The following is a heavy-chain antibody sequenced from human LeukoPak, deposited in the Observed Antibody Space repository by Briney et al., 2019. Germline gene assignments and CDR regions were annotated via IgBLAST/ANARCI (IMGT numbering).Heavy chain of an antibody. J-gene: IGHJ4*02. CDR2: ISAYNGDT. Sequence: ASVKVSCTASGYTFTSYGISWVRQAPGQGLEWMGWISAYNGDTNYAQKFQGRVTTTTDTSTSTAYMELRSLRSDDTAVYYCAQMAVPATAMNYWGQETLVTVSS. CDR3: AQMAVPATAMNY. D-gene: IGHD2-2*01. V-gene: IGHV1-18*01. CDR1: GYTFTSYG.